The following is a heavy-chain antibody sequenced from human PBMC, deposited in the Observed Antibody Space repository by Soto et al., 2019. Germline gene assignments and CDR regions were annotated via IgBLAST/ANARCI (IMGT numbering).Heavy chain of an antibody. V-gene: IGHV3-30*18. Sequence: GGSLRLSCAASGFTFSSYGMHWVRQAPGKGLEWVAVISYDGSNKYYADSVKGRFTISRDNSKNTLYLQMNSLRAEDTAVYYCAKDASSGYQPFDYWGQGTTVTVSS. J-gene: IGHJ4*03. CDR2: ISYDGSNK. D-gene: IGHD3-22*01. CDR1: GFTFSSYG. CDR3: AKDASSGYQPFDY.